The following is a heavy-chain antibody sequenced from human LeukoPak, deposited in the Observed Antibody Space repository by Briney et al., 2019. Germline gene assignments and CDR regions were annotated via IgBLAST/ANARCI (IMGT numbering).Heavy chain of an antibody. J-gene: IGHJ4*02. CDR2: IIPIFGTA. CDR3: AGGEYYYDSSGYYGD. CDR1: GGTFSSYA. Sequence: GASVKVSCKASGGTFSSYAISWVRQAPGQGLEWMGGIIPIFGTANYAQKFQGRVTITADKSTSTACMELSSLRSEDTAVYYCAGGEYYYDSSGYYGDWGQGTLVTVSS. V-gene: IGHV1-69*06. D-gene: IGHD3-22*01.